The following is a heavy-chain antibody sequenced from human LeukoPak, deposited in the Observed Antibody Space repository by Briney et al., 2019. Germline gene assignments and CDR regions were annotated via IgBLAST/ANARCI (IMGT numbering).Heavy chain of an antibody. CDR2: ISSSSSTI. V-gene: IGHV3-48*04. Sequence: WGSLRLSCAASGFTFSTYSIDWVRQAPGKGLEWISYISSSSSTIDFADSVKGRFTISRDNARNSVYLQMNGLRAEDTAVYYCARVHTSSYAADLWGQGTLVTVSS. D-gene: IGHD3-22*01. CDR3: ARVHTSSYAADL. J-gene: IGHJ5*02. CDR1: GFTFSTYS.